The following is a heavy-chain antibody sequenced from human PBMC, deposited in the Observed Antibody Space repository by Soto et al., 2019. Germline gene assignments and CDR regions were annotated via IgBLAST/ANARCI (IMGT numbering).Heavy chain of an antibody. V-gene: IGHV4-59*08. J-gene: IGHJ6*04. Sequence: PSETLSLTCTVSGSSISSYYRSWIRQPPGKGLEWIGYIYYSGSTNYNPSLKSRVTISVDTSKNQFSLKLSSVTAADTAVYYCARLVAAGNVWGKGTTVTVSS. CDR2: IYYSGST. D-gene: IGHD5-12*01. CDR3: ARLVAAGNV. CDR1: GSSISSYY.